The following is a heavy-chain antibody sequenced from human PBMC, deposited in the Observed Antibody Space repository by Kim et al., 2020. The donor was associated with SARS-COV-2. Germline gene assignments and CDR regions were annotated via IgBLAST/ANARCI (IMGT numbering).Heavy chain of an antibody. Sequence: ASVKVSCKASGYTFTSYAMHWVRQAPGQRLEWMGWINAGNGNTKYSQKFQGRVTITRDTSASTAYMELSSLRSEDTAVYYCARPQVAGTIWIDYWGQGTLVTVSS. CDR3: ARPQVAGTIWIDY. CDR1: GYTFTSYA. D-gene: IGHD6-19*01. J-gene: IGHJ4*02. V-gene: IGHV1-3*01. CDR2: INAGNGNT.